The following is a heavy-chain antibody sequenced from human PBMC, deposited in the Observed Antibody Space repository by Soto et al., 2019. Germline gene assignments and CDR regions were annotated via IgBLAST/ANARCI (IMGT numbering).Heavy chain of an antibody. V-gene: IGHV3-48*03. J-gene: IGHJ4*02. CDR2: ISSSGSTK. D-gene: IGHD3-16*01. CDR3: ARIGVVESRSLDY. CDR1: GFSFSNYE. Sequence: DVQLVESGGGLVKTGGSLRLSCSVSGFSFSNYEMNWVRQAPGKGLEWVSYISSSGSTKFYADSVKGRFTISRDNAEKSLYLQMNSQRVEDTAVYYCARIGVVESRSLDYWGQGTLVTVSS.